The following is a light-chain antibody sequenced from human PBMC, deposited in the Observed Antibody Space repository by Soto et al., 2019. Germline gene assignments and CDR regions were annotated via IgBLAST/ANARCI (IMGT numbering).Light chain of an antibody. CDR2: GAS. Sequence: EIVMTQSPATLSVSPGERATLSCRASQSVSSALAWYQHNPGRAPRLLIYGASTRATGIPARFSGRGSGTEFTLTISSLQSVDFAVYYCQQYNNWPPWTFGQGTKVEIK. CDR1: QSVSSA. CDR3: QQYNNWPPWT. V-gene: IGKV3-15*01. J-gene: IGKJ1*01.